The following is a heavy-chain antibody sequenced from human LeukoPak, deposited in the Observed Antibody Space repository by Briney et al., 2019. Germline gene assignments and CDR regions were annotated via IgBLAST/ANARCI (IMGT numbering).Heavy chain of an antibody. V-gene: IGHV4-38-2*01. CDR3: ARELSTSGFHYFDY. J-gene: IGHJ4*02. D-gene: IGHD6-6*01. CDR2: IYHSGTT. Sequence: SETLSLTCAVSGYSISSGYYWGCIRQPPGKGLEWIGSIYHSGTTYYNPSLKSRVTISVDTSKNQFSLKLSSVTAADTAVYYCARELSTSGFHYFDYWGQGTLVTVSS. CDR1: GYSISSGYY.